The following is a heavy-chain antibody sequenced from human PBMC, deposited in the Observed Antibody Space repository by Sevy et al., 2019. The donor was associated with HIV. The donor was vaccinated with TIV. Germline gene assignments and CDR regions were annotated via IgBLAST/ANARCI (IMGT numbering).Heavy chain of an antibody. CDR3: ARHSHGSGTYYVPFDS. J-gene: IGHJ4*02. CDR1: GYSITSGYL. V-gene: IGHV4-38-2*01. D-gene: IGHD3-10*01. CDR2: VFHSGST. Sequence: SETLSLTCAVSGYSITSGYLWGWIRQPRGKGLEWIELVFHSGSTNYNPSLNSRVIISVDTSKNQFSLKLNSVTAADTAVYYCARHSHGSGTYYVPFDSWGQGTLVTVSS.